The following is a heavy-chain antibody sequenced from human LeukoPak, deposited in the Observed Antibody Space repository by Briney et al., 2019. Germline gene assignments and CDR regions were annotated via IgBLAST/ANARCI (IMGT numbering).Heavy chain of an antibody. CDR1: GYTFTSYY. Sequence: GASVKVSCKASGYTFTSYYMHWVRQAPGQGLEWMGIINPSGGSTSYAQKFQGRVTMTRDTSTSTVYMELSSLRSEDTAVYYCSIGYCTNGVCYTPLDYWGQGTLVTVSS. CDR2: INPSGGST. J-gene: IGHJ4*02. CDR3: SIGYCTNGVCYTPLDY. D-gene: IGHD2-8*01. V-gene: IGHV1-46*01.